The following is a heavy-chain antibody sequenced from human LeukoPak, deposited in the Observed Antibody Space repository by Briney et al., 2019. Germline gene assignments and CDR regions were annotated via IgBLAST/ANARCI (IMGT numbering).Heavy chain of an antibody. J-gene: IGHJ6*03. Sequence: ASVKVSCKASGYTFTSYDINWVRQATGQGLEWMGWMNPNSGNTGYAQKFQGRVTITRNTSISTAYMELCSLRSEDTAVYYCARGVQSGGTYCSSTTCRSSYYYYYYLDVWDKGTTVTVSS. CDR1: GYTFTSYD. D-gene: IGHD2-2*01. CDR3: ARGVQSGGTYCSSTTCRSSYYYYYYLDV. V-gene: IGHV1-8*01. CDR2: MNPNSGNT.